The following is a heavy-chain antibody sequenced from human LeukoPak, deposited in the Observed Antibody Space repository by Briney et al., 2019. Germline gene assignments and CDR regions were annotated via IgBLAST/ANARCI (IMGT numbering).Heavy chain of an antibody. CDR2: INPNSGGT. J-gene: IGHJ4*02. CDR3: ARDYYYDRSSGPRDY. Sequence: GGSLRLSCAASGYTFTGYYMHWVRQAPGQGLEWMGWINPNSGGTNYAQKFQGRVTMTRDTSISTAYMELSRLRSDDTAVYYCARDYYYDRSSGPRDYWGQGTLVTVSS. V-gene: IGHV1-2*02. D-gene: IGHD3-22*01. CDR1: GYTFTGYY.